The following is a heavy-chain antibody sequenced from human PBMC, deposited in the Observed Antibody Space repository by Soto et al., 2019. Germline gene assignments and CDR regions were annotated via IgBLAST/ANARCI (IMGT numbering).Heavy chain of an antibody. J-gene: IGHJ4*02. D-gene: IGHD5-12*01. CDR2: MHHIGST. Sequence: SETLSLTCDVSGGSITNNNWWSRVRQPPGEGLEWIGEMHHIGSTNYNPSLKSRVTMSVDTSKNQFFLKLNSVTAADTAVYYCTKNSAYALDYWGQGTLVTVSS. CDR1: GGSITNNNW. V-gene: IGHV4-4*02. CDR3: TKNSAYALDY.